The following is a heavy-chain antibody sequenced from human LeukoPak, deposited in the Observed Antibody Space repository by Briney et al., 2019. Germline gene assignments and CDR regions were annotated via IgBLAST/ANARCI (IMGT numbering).Heavy chain of an antibody. J-gene: IGHJ4*02. CDR3: AKELYYYDSSAIPRHPFDY. V-gene: IGHV3-23*01. CDR2: ISGSGGST. CDR1: GFTFSSYA. D-gene: IGHD3-22*01. Sequence: PGGSLRLSCAASGFTFSSYAMSWVRQAPGKGLEWVSAISGSGGSTYYADSVKGRFTISRDNSKNTLYLQMNSLRAEDTAVYYCAKELYYYDSSAIPRHPFDYWGQGTLVTVSS.